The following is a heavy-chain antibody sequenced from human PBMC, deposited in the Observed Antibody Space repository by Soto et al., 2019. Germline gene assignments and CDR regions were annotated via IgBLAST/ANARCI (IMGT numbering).Heavy chain of an antibody. CDR3: ARDIGYCSSTSCYTGWFDP. V-gene: IGHV1-2*02. J-gene: IGHJ5*02. D-gene: IGHD2-2*02. Sequence: QVQLVQSGAEVKKPGASVKVACKASGYSFTDYYMHWVRQAPGQGLEWMGWINPNSGGTNYAQKFQGRVTITRDTSASTAYMELSSLRSEDTAVYYCARDIGYCSSTSCYTGWFDPWGQGTLVTVSS. CDR2: INPNSGGT. CDR1: GYSFTDYY.